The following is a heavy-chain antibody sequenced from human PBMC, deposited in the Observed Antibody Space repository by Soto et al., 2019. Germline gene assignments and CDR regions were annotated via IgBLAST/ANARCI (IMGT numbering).Heavy chain of an antibody. CDR1: GFTFNYYW. V-gene: IGHV3-74*01. CDR2: LQTDGSHP. J-gene: IGHJ4*02. CDR3: ARGGDPDY. Sequence: EVQLVESGGGLVQPGGSLRLSCVASGFTFNYYWMHWVRQAPGEGLMWVSRLQTDGSHPDYADSVKGRFTISRDNAKNTLYLHMNNRGAEDAAVYYCARGGDPDYWGQGTLVTVSS. D-gene: IGHD2-21*02.